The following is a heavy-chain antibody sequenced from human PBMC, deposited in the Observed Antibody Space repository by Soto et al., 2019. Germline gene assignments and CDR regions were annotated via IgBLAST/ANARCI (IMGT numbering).Heavy chain of an antibody. Sequence: SETLSLTCTVSGGSISSSSYYWGWIRQPPGKGLEWIGSIYYSGSTHYNPSLKSRVTISVDTSKNQFSLKLSSVTAADTAVYYCARTTNTTYYDFWSGYFTYYYYYMDVWGKGTTVTVSS. D-gene: IGHD3-3*01. V-gene: IGHV4-39*01. CDR1: GGSISSSSYY. CDR2: IYYSGST. CDR3: ARTTNTTYYDFWSGYFTYYYYYMDV. J-gene: IGHJ6*03.